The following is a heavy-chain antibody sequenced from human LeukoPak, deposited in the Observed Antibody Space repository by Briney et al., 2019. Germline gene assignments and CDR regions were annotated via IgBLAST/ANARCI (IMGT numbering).Heavy chain of an antibody. V-gene: IGHV4-59*01. CDR2: IYYSGST. J-gene: IGHJ4*02. CDR1: GGSISSYY. CDR3: AATYYDYVWGSYRPPDY. Sequence: SETLSLTCTVSGGSISSYYWSWIRQPPGKGLEWIGYIYYSGSTNYNPSLKSRVTISVDTSKNQFSLKLSSVTAADTAVYYCAATYYDYVWGSYRPPDYWGQGTLVTVSS. D-gene: IGHD3-16*02.